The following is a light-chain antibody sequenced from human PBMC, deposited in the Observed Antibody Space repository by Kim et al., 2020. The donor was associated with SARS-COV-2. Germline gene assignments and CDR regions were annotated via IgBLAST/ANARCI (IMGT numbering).Light chain of an antibody. CDR1: QTISTL. Sequence: DIHMTQSPSPLSASVGDRVTITCRASQTISTLLAWYQQKPGKAPKLLIYQASILESGVPSRFSGSGSGTEFSLTISSLQPDDFATYYCQHYNSYPYTFGQGTKLEI. CDR2: QAS. CDR3: QHYNSYPYT. J-gene: IGKJ2*01. V-gene: IGKV1-5*01.